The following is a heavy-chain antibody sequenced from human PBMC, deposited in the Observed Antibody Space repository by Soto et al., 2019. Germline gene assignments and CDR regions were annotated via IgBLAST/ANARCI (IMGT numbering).Heavy chain of an antibody. CDR3: TAGSPFNY. J-gene: IGHJ4*02. CDR1: GFTLNTAW. Sequence: GGSLRLSCAPSGFTLNTAWLTWVRQAPGKGLEWVRRIKGKPDGGATDYAALVEGRFMISREDSQNTVFLQMNSLKTDDTAVYYCTAGSPFNYWGPGTMVTVSS. CDR2: IKGKPDGGAT. V-gene: IGHV3-15*01.